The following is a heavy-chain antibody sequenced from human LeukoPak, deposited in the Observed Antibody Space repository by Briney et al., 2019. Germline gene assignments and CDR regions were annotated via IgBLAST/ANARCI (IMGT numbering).Heavy chain of an antibody. J-gene: IGHJ4*02. V-gene: IGHV3-53*01. CDR1: GFTVSSNY. D-gene: IGHD4-17*01. CDR3: ARVLWNGDYPRFDY. Sequence: SGGSLRLSCAASGFTVSSNYMSWVRQAPGKGLEWVSVIYSGGSTYYADSVKGRFTISRDNSKNTLYLQMNSLRAEDTAVYYCARVLWNGDYPRFDYWGQGTLVTVSS. CDR2: IYSGGST.